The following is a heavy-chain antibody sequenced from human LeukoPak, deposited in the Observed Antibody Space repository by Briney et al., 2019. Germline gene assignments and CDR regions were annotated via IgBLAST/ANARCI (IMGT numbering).Heavy chain of an antibody. D-gene: IGHD6-13*01. J-gene: IGHJ5*02. Sequence: SETLSLTCTVSGGSISSSSYYWGWIRQPPGKGLEWIGSIYYSGSTYYNPSLKSRVTISVDTSKNQFSLKLSSVTAADTAVYYCARVHVAAAVRFDPWGQGTLVTVSS. CDR1: GGSISSSSYY. CDR2: IYYSGST. CDR3: ARVHVAAAVRFDP. V-gene: IGHV4-39*07.